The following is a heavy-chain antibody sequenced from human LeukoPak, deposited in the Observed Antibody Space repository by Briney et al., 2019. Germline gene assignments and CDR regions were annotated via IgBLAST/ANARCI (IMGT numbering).Heavy chain of an antibody. V-gene: IGHV4-61*02. J-gene: IGHJ3*02. CDR1: GGSISSGSYY. CDR2: IYTSGST. CDR3: AREHDYGDLSAFDI. D-gene: IGHD4-17*01. Sequence: PSQTLSLTCTVSGGSISSGSYYWSWIRPPAGKGLEWIGRIYTSGSTNYNPSLKSRVTISVDTSKNQFSLKLSSVTAADTAVYYCAREHDYGDLSAFDIWGQGTMVTVSS.